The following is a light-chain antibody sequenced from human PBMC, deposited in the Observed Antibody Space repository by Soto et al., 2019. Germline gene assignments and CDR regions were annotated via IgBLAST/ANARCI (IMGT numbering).Light chain of an antibody. V-gene: IGKV1-39*01. Sequence: IKTTQSPSSLSASLGDRVTITCRASQSISSYLNWYQQKPGKAPKLLIYAASSLQSGVPSRFSGSGSGTDFTLTISSLQPEDFAAYYCQQSYSTPSITFGQGTRLDIK. J-gene: IGKJ5*01. CDR1: QSISSY. CDR2: AAS. CDR3: QQSYSTPSIT.